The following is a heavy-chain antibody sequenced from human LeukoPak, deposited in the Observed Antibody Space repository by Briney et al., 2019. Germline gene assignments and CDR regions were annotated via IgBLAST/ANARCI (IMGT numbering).Heavy chain of an antibody. CDR2: INPNSGGT. CDR1: GYTFTCYY. D-gene: IGHD3-3*01. V-gene: IGHV1-2*02. J-gene: IGHJ4*02. CDR3: AATGEDFWSGYYLDY. Sequence: ASVKVSCKASGYTFTCYYMHWVRQAPGQGREWMEWINPNSGGTNYAQKFQGRVTMTGDASISTAYMELSRLRSDDTAVYYCAATGEDFWSGYYLDYWGQGTLVTVSS.